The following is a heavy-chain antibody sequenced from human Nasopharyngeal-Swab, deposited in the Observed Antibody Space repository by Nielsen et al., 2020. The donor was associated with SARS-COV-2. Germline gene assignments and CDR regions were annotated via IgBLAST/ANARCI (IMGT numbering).Heavy chain of an antibody. V-gene: IGHV3-33*06. J-gene: IGHJ4*02. Sequence: LSLTCAASGFSFSTYGMHWVRQSPVKGLEWLTNIWYDGSNKYYADSVKGRFTVSRDNSKNTLYLQMNSLRAEDTAVYYCANTGGYSLGFDYWGQGTLVTVSS. CDR2: IWYDGSNK. D-gene: IGHD5-18*01. CDR1: GFSFSTYG. CDR3: ANTGGYSLGFDY.